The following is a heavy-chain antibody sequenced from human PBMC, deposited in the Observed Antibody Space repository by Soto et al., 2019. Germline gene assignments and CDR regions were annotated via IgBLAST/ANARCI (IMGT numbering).Heavy chain of an antibody. Sequence: QVQLVDSGGGVVQPGRSLRHSCAASGFTFSSYGMHWVRQAPGKGLEWVAVISYDGSNKYYADSVKGRFPISRANPKNTLDLQMNSLRAEDTAVYYCAKEWVYDSSGWSFDYWAQGTLVTFSS. CDR1: GFTFSSYG. V-gene: IGHV3-30*18. D-gene: IGHD3-22*01. CDR3: AKEWVYDSSGWSFDY. J-gene: IGHJ4*02. CDR2: ISYDGSNK.